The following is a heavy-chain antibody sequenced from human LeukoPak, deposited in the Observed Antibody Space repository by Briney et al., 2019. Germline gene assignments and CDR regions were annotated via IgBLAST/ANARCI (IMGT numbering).Heavy chain of an antibody. CDR1: GGSFSGYY. Sequence: KASETLSLTCAVYGGSFSGYYGSWIRQPPGKGLEWIGEINHSGSTNYNPSLESRVTISVDTSKNQFSLKLSSVTAADTAVYYCARGQWPRFYYYYGMDVWGQGTTVTVSS. V-gene: IGHV4-34*01. CDR2: INHSGST. D-gene: IGHD6-19*01. J-gene: IGHJ6*02. CDR3: ARGQWPRFYYYYGMDV.